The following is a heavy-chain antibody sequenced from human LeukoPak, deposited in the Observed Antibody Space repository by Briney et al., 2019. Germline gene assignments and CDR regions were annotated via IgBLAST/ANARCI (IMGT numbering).Heavy chain of an antibody. CDR2: FYHSGST. Sequence: XETLSLTCTVSGGSITSSSYYWGWIRQPPGKGLQWIGSFYHSGSTYYNPSLKSRVTIYVDTSKNQFSLKLSSVTAADTAVYYCARGARNAPYYYDSSGYYPRFDYWGQGTLVTVSS. V-gene: IGHV4-39*01. J-gene: IGHJ4*02. D-gene: IGHD3-22*01. CDR1: GGSITSSSYY. CDR3: ARGARNAPYYYDSSGYYPRFDY.